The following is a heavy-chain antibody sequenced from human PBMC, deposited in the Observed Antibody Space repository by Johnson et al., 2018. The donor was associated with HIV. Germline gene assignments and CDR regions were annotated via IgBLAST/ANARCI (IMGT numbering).Heavy chain of an antibody. Sequence: QVQLVESGGGLVQPGGSLRLSCAASGFTFSSYAMHWVRQAPGKGLEWVAVISYDGSNKYYADSVKGRFTISRDNSKNTLYLQMNSLRAEDTAVYYCARMWDLLKTTDAFDIGGQGTMVTVSS. D-gene: IGHD1-26*01. V-gene: IGHV3-30*04. CDR3: ARMWDLLKTTDAFDI. CDR2: ISYDGSNK. CDR1: GFTFSSYA. J-gene: IGHJ3*02.